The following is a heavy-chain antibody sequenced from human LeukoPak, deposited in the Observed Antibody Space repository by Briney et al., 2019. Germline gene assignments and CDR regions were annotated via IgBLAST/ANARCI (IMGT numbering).Heavy chain of an antibody. D-gene: IGHD3-22*01. CDR1: GFTFSSYA. Sequence: GRSLRLSCAASGFTFSSYALHWVRQAPGKGLEWVAVTSYDGSHKYYADSVKGRFTISRDNSKNTLYLQMNSLRAEDTAVYYCARVAQTFYYDSSGELDYWGQGTLVTVSS. CDR2: TSYDGSHK. V-gene: IGHV3-30-3*01. CDR3: ARVAQTFYYDSSGELDY. J-gene: IGHJ4*02.